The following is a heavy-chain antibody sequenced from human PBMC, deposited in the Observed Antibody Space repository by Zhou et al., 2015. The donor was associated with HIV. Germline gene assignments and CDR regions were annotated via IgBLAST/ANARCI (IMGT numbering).Heavy chain of an antibody. CDR1: GGTFSSYA. Sequence: QVQLVQSGAEVKKPGSSVKVSCKASGGTFSSYAISWVRQAPGQGLEWMGGIIPIFGTANYAQKFQGRVTITADESTSTAYMELSSLRSEDTAVYYCARGAIVVVPAAPLAALDYWGQGTLVTVSS. D-gene: IGHD2-2*01. CDR2: IIPIFGTA. V-gene: IGHV1-69*01. J-gene: IGHJ4*02. CDR3: ARGAIVVVPAAPLAALDY.